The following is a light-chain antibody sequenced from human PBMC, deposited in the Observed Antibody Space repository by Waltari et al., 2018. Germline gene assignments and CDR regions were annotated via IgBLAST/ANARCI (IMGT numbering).Light chain of an antibody. CDR2: RGE. J-gene: IGLJ3*02. CDR1: SSNIGGNV. V-gene: IGLV1-44*01. CDR3: AAWDDSLHGHWV. Sequence: QSVLTQPPSASGTPGQRVTISCTGSSSNIGGNVVNWYQQLPGKAPKLLIYRGELRPSGVPDRFSGSKSGTSASLAISGLQSADEGDYYCAAWDDSLHGHWVFGGGTKVTVL.